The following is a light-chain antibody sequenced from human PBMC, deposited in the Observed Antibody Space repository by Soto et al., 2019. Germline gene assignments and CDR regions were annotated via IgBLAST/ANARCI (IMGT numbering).Light chain of an antibody. V-gene: IGLV1-40*01. CDR2: ENT. CDR1: SSNIGAGFD. J-gene: IGLJ3*02. Sequence: QSVLTQPPSVSGAPGQRVTISFTGSSSNIGAGFDVHWYQQLPGTAPKLLIFENTDRPSGVPDRFSGSKSGTSASLAITGLQAEDAADYYCHSYDSSLSGWVFGGGTKLTVL. CDR3: HSYDSSLSGWV.